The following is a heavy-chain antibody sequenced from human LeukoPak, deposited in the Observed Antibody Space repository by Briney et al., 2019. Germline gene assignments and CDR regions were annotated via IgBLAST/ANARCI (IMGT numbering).Heavy chain of an antibody. V-gene: IGHV1-69*04. J-gene: IGHJ5*02. CDR2: IIPILGIA. CDR3: ARAVVARGVINGWFDP. D-gene: IGHD3-10*01. Sequence: SVRVSCKASGGTFSSYAISWARQAPGQGLERMGRIIPILGIANCAQKFQGRVTITADKSTSTAYMELSSLRSEDTAVYYCARAVVARGVINGWFDPWGQGTLVTVSS. CDR1: GGTFSSYA.